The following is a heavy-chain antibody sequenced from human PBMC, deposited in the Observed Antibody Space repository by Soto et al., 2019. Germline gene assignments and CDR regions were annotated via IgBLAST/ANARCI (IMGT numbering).Heavy chain of an antibody. CDR2: IWYDGSNK. V-gene: IGHV3-33*01. Sequence: LRLSCAASGFTFSSYGMHWVRQAPGKGLEWVAVIWYDGSNKYYADSVKGRFTISRDNSKNTLYLQMNSLRAEDTAVYYCAREGARYYDSSGYYEHSPPPFDYWGQGTLVTVSS. CDR3: AREGARYYDSSGYYEHSPPPFDY. CDR1: GFTFSSYG. J-gene: IGHJ4*02. D-gene: IGHD3-22*01.